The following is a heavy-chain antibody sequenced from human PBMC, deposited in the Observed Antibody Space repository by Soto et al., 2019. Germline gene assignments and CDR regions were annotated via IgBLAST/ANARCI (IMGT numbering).Heavy chain of an antibody. CDR2: ISGSGGTT. CDR1: GFTFSSFA. D-gene: IGHD1-7*01. J-gene: IGHJ6*02. CDR3: AKSLSGTNYAMDV. Sequence: EVQLLESGGDLVQPGGSPRLSCAVSGFTFSSFAMSWVRQAPGKGLEWVSTISGSGGTTYYADSVKGRFTISKDNSKKTLSLQMNGLRAEDTAVYYCAKSLSGTNYAMDVWGQGTTVTVSS. V-gene: IGHV3-23*01.